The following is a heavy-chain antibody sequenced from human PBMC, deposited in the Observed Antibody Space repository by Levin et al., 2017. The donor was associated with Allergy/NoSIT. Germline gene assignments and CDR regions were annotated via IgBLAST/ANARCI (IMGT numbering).Heavy chain of an antibody. CDR2: ISGSGGST. CDR3: AKAGLLYPDYYYYYMDV. D-gene: IGHD2-8*01. J-gene: IGHJ6*03. CDR1: GFTFSSYD. Sequence: GGSLRLSCAASGFTFSSYDMNWVRQAPGKGLEWVSGISGSGGSTYYADSVKGRFTISRDNSKNTLYLQMNSLRAEDTAVYYCAKAGLLYPDYYYYYMDVWGKGTTVTVSS. V-gene: IGHV3-23*01.